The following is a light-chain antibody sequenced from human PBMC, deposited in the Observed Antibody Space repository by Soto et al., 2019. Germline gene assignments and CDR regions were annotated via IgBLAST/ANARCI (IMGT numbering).Light chain of an antibody. CDR2: HAS. CDR3: QQYGSSPPVT. J-gene: IGKJ1*01. CDR1: RSLSSDY. Sequence: IVLMQSPDTLSLSPGERATLSCRASRSLSSDYLAWYQQKPGQAPRLLFYHASRRATGTPDRFSVSGSGTDFTLTISRLEPGDFAVYYCQQYGSSPPVTFGQGTKVDI. V-gene: IGKV3-20*01.